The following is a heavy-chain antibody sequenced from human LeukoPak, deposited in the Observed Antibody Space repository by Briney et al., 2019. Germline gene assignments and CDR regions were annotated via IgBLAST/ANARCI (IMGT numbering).Heavy chain of an antibody. CDR2: ISAYNGNT. Sequence: ASVKVSCKASGGTFSSYAISWVRQAPGQGLEWMGWISAYNGNTNYAQKLQGRVTMTTDTSTSTAYMELRSLRSDDTAVYYCARVVSSDIVVVVAATRLAEFDPWGQGTLVTVSS. CDR3: ARVVSSDIVVVVAATRLAEFDP. D-gene: IGHD2-15*01. CDR1: GGTFSSYA. J-gene: IGHJ5*02. V-gene: IGHV1-18*01.